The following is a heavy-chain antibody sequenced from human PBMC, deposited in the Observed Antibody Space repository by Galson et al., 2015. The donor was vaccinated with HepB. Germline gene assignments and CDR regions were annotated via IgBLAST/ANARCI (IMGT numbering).Heavy chain of an antibody. CDR2: INNDGSGT. CDR1: GFTLSSYW. D-gene: IGHD6-19*01. J-gene: IGHJ4*02. Sequence: SLRLSCAASGFTLSSYWMHWVRQAPGKGLVWVSRINNDGSGTSYADSVKGRFTISRDNAKNTLYLQMNSLRDEDTAVYYCARGLVAGPDNWGQGTLVTVSS. CDR3: ARGLVAGPDN. V-gene: IGHV3-74*01.